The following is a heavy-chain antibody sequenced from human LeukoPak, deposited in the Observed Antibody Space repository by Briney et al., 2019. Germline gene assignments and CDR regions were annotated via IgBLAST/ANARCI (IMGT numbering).Heavy chain of an antibody. CDR3: AELGITMIGGV. J-gene: IGHJ6*04. Sequence: GGSLRLSCAASGFTFSSYGMTWVRQAPGKGLEWVSYISSSSSTIYYADSVKGRFTISRDNAKNSLYLQMNSLRAEDTAVYYCAELGITMIGGVWGKGTTVTVSS. D-gene: IGHD3-10*02. V-gene: IGHV3-48*04. CDR2: ISSSSSTI. CDR1: GFTFSSYG.